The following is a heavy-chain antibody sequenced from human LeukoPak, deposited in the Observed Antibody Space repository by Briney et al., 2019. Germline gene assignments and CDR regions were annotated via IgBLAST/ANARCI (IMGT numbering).Heavy chain of an antibody. J-gene: IGHJ6*02. CDR3: ARGPIRFLEWLLSLLDV. V-gene: IGHV3-30*04. CDR1: GFTFSSYA. D-gene: IGHD3-3*01. Sequence: PGGSLRLSCAASGFTFSSYAMSWVRQAPGKGLEWVAVISYDGSNKYYADSVKGRFTISRDNSKNTLYLQMNSLRAEDTAVYYCARGPIRFLEWLLSLLDVWGQGTTVTVSS. CDR2: ISYDGSNK.